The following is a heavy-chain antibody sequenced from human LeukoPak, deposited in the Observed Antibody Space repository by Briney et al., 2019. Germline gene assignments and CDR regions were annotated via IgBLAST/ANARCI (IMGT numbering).Heavy chain of an antibody. CDR2: IWYDGSNK. D-gene: IGHD3-10*01. Sequence: GGSLRLSCAASGFTFSRYGMHWVRQAPGKGLEWVAVIWYDGSNKYYVDSVKGRVTISRDNSKNTLYLQMNSLRVEDTAVYYCARGSGPVVRGDYFDYWGQGTLVTVSS. J-gene: IGHJ4*02. V-gene: IGHV3-33*01. CDR1: GFTFSRYG. CDR3: ARGSGPVVRGDYFDY.